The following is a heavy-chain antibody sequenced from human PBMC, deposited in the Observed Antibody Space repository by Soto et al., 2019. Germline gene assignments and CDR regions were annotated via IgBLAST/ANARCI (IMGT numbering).Heavy chain of an antibody. CDR3: ARDDDRLQLGGNYYYILDV. Sequence: QVQLVQSGAEMKEPGSSVKVSCKTSGGTFSSSAISWLRQAPGQGLEWMGGIIPLFRTPDYAQKFQGRGTIAADESTSTAYMELSSMRSEETAVYYCARDDDRLQLGGNYYYILDVWGQGTTITVSS. CDR2: IIPLFRTP. CDR1: GGTFSSSA. V-gene: IGHV1-69*12. D-gene: IGHD4-4*01. J-gene: IGHJ6*02.